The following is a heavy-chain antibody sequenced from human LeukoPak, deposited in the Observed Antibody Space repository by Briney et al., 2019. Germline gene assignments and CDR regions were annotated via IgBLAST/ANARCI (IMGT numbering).Heavy chain of an antibody. D-gene: IGHD2-21*02. CDR3: VREGNELLSKNFDY. CDR2: INPHSGVT. V-gene: IGHV1-2*02. Sequence: ASVKVSCKASGFTFTGYYIHWVRQAPGQGLEWMGYINPHSGVTSSPQKFQGRVTMTTDTSISAACMELSSLLSDDTAMYYCVREGNELLSKNFDYWGQGTLVTVSS. CDR1: GFTFTGYY. J-gene: IGHJ4*02.